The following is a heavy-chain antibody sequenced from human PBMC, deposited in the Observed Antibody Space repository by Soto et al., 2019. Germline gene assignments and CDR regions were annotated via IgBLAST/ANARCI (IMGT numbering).Heavy chain of an antibody. CDR1: GYSFTNYW. CDR2: IYPGDSDT. D-gene: IGHD2-15*01. Sequence: GESLKISCKGSGYSFTNYWIGWVRQMPGKGLEWMGIIYPGDSDTRYSPSFQGQVTISADKSISTAYLQWSSLKASDSAIYYCARHDSPSVIYYYYGMDVWGQGTTVTVS. V-gene: IGHV5-51*01. CDR3: ARHDSPSVIYYYYGMDV. J-gene: IGHJ6*02.